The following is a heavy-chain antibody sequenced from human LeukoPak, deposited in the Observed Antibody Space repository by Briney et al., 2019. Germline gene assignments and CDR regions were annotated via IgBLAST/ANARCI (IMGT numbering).Heavy chain of an antibody. CDR2: INQSGNT. J-gene: IGHJ4*02. D-gene: IGHD3-3*01. V-gene: IGHV4-34*01. Sequence: RPSETLSLTCAFDGGPLSAFYWTWIRQPPGKGLEYIGAINQSGNTDYNPSLKTRVTISVDTSKNQFSLKLTSVTAADTAVYYCARVPTNYDFWSGYYTGNHYFDYWGQGTLVTVSS. CDR1: GGPLSAFY. CDR3: ARVPTNYDFWSGYYTGNHYFDY.